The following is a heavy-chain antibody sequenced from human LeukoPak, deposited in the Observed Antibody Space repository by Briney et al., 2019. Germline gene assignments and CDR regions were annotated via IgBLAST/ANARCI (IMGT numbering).Heavy chain of an antibody. D-gene: IGHD3-3*01. CDR2: IKQDGSEK. CDR1: GFTFSSYE. Sequence: GGSLRLSCAASGFTFSSYEMSWVRQAPGKGLEWVANIKQDGSEKYYVDSVKGRFTISRDNAKNSLYLQMNSLRAEDTAVYYCARAGVLVFGVIIISESYYFDYWGQGTLVTVSS. V-gene: IGHV3-7*05. J-gene: IGHJ4*02. CDR3: ARAGVLVFGVIIISESYYFDY.